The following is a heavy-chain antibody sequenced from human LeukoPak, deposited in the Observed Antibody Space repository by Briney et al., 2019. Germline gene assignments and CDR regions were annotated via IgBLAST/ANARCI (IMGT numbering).Heavy chain of an antibody. V-gene: IGHV4-59*01. J-gene: IGHJ3*02. CDR2: IYYSGST. D-gene: IGHD6-13*01. CDR3: ARLAAAGTLFDAFDI. Sequence: SETLSLTCTVSGGSISSYYWSWIRQPPGKGLEWIGYIYYSGSTNYNPSLKSRVTISVDTSKNQFSLKLSSVTAADTAVYYCARLAAAGTLFDAFDIWGQGTMVTVSS. CDR1: GGSISSYY.